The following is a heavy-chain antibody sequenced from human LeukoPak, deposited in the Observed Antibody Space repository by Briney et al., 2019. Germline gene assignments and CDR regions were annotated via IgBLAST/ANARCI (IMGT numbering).Heavy chain of an antibody. V-gene: IGHV3-7*03. J-gene: IGHJ4*02. Sequence: GGSLRLSCAASGFRFSTYWMHWVRQAPGKGLEWVANINQDGSEKYYVDSVRGRFTISRDNGKNSLYLQMNSLRAEDTAVYYCTGRYFEYWGQGTLVTVST. CDR1: GFRFSTYW. CDR2: INQDGSEK. CDR3: TGRYFEY. D-gene: IGHD3-10*01.